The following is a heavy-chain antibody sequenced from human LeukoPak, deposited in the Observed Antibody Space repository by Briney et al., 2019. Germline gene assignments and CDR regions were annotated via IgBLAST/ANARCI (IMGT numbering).Heavy chain of an antibody. CDR1: GGSISSYY. Sequence: SETLSLTCTVSGGSISSYYWSWIRQPPGKGLEWVGYIYYSGSTNYNPSLKSRVTISVDTSKNQFSLKLSSVTAADTAVYYCAREDYDILTGGNWFDPWGQGTLVTVPS. J-gene: IGHJ5*02. D-gene: IGHD3-9*01. V-gene: IGHV4-59*01. CDR2: IYYSGST. CDR3: AREDYDILTGGNWFDP.